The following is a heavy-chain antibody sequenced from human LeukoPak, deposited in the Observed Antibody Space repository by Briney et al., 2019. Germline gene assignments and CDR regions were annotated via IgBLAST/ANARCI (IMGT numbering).Heavy chain of an antibody. V-gene: IGHV4-38-2*02. CDR1: GYSISSGYY. CDR3: ARDPTPYYYDSSGYTWFDP. D-gene: IGHD3-22*01. CDR2: IYHSGST. Sequence: SETLSLTCTVSGYSISSGYYWGWSRPPPGKGLEGIGSIYHSGSTYYNPSLKSRVTISVETSKNQSSLKLRSVTAADTAVYYCARDPTPYYYDSSGYTWFDPWGQGTLVTVSS. J-gene: IGHJ5*02.